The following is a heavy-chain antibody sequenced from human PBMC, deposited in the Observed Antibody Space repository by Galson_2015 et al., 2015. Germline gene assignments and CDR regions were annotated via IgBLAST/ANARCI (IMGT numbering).Heavy chain of an antibody. CDR2: INPGGGSA. J-gene: IGHJ4*02. Sequence: SVKVSCKASGYTFTSYYMHWVRQAPGQGLEWMGIINPGGGSANYAQKFQGRVTMTRDTSTSTVYMELSSLRSEDTAVYYCARKPFGYCSSTSCPDYWGQGTLVTVSS. CDR3: ARKPFGYCSSTSCPDY. D-gene: IGHD2-2*01. CDR1: GYTFTSYY. V-gene: IGHV1-46*01.